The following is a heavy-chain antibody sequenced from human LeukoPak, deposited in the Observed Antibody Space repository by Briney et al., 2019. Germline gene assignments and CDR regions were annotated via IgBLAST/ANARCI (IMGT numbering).Heavy chain of an antibody. CDR3: ARGKGLPRAFDI. V-gene: IGHV1-8*02. CDR2: MNPNSGNT. CDR1: GYTFSNYG. Sequence: ASVKVSCKASGYTFSNYGISWVRQATGQGLEWMGWMNPNSGNTGYAQKFQGRVTMTRNTSISTAYMELSSLRSEDTAVYYCARGKGLPRAFDIWGQGTMVTVSS. J-gene: IGHJ3*02.